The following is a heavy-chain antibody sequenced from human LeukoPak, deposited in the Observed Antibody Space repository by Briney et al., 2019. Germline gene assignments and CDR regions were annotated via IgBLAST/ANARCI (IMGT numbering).Heavy chain of an antibody. D-gene: IGHD6-6*01. V-gene: IGHV4-59*01. J-gene: IGHJ6*02. Sequence: ASETLSLTCTVSGGSISSYYWSWIRQPPGKGLEWIGYIYYSGSTNYNPSLKSRVTISVDTSKNQFSLKLSSVTAADTAVYYCATTFGAQLGNYYGMDVWGQGTTVTVSS. CDR1: GGSISSYY. CDR3: ATTFGAQLGNYYGMDV. CDR2: IYYSGST.